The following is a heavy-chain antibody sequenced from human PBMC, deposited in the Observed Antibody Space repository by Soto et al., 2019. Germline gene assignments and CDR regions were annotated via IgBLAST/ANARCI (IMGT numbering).Heavy chain of an antibody. J-gene: IGHJ4*02. Sequence: EVQLLESGGGLVQPGGSLRLSCAASGFTFSSYSMSWVRQAPGKGLEWVSGFRSGGDDDTTYYADSVRGRFTISRDNSKNALLLEMNSLRAEDTAIYYCAKKVNSGSGSQFFDYWGQGTLVTVS. D-gene: IGHD3-10*01. CDR1: GFTFSSYS. CDR3: AKKVNSGSGSQFFDY. V-gene: IGHV3-23*01. CDR2: FRSGGDDDTT.